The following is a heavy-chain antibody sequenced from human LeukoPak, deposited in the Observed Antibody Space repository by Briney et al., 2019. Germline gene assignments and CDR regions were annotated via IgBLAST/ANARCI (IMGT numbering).Heavy chain of an antibody. J-gene: IGHJ4*02. D-gene: IGHD4-17*01. V-gene: IGHV3-23*01. Sequence: GGSLRLSCAASGFSFSSYAMSWVRQAPGKGLEWVSAISGSGGSTYYADSVKGRFTISRDNSKNTPYLQMNSLRAEDTAVYYCAKSGDYGDYKFNWGQGTLVTVSS. CDR3: AKSGDYGDYKFN. CDR2: ISGSGGST. CDR1: GFSFSSYA.